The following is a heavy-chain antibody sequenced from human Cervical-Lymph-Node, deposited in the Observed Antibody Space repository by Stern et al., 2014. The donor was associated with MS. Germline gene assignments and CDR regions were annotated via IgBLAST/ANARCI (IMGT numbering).Heavy chain of an antibody. Sequence: QVQLVQSGAEVKTPGASVKLSCKASGYTFISYYMHWVRQAPGQGLEWMGIINPSGGSTSYAQKFQGRVTMTKDTSTSTVYMELSSLRSEDTAVYYCAREVAGHRLGMMDVWGQGTSVTVSS. CDR2: INPSGGST. CDR3: AREVAGHRLGMMDV. J-gene: IGHJ6*02. V-gene: IGHV1-46*01. D-gene: IGHD6-19*01. CDR1: GYTFISYY.